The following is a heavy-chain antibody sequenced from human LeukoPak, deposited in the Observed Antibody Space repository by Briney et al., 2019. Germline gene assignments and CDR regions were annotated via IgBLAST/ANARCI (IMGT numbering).Heavy chain of an antibody. CDR2: IYYSGST. CDR3: ARAHAVTTNDAFDI. Sequence: SETLSLTCTVSGGSISSSSYYWGWSRQPPGRGLEWIGSIYYSGSTYYNPSLKSRVTISVDTSKNQFSLKLSSVTAADTAVYYCARAHAVTTNDAFDIWGQGTMVTVSS. D-gene: IGHD4-11*01. J-gene: IGHJ3*02. V-gene: IGHV4-39*07. CDR1: GGSISSSSYY.